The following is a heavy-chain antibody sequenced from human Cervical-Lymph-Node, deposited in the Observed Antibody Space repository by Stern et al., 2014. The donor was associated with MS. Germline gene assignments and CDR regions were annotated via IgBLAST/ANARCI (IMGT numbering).Heavy chain of an antibody. CDR2: INLSGGST. Sequence: QVQLVQSGAEIKKPGASVKVSCEASGYTFTKSYVHWVRQAPGHGLEWMGIINLSGGSTTYAQKFQGRVTMTRDTSTSTVYMELSSLRSEDTAVYYCARDRDYYDSSGGYDYWGQGTLVTVSS. J-gene: IGHJ4*02. CDR1: GYTFTKSY. D-gene: IGHD3-22*01. V-gene: IGHV1-46*01. CDR3: ARDRDYYDSSGGYDY.